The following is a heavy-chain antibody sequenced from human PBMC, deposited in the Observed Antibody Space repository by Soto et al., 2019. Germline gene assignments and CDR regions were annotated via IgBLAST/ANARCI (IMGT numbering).Heavy chain of an antibody. J-gene: IGHJ4*02. CDR2: IYYSGNT. Sequence: LSLTCTVSGGSTSSDNYWSWIRQPPGKGLEWIGHIYYSGNTDYNPSLKSRLAISIDTSKNQFSLKLSSVTAADTAVYFCAREGGESSDGLYYFDSWGQGSPVTVSS. CDR3: AREGGESSDGLYYFDS. CDR1: GGSTSSDNY. V-gene: IGHV4-30-4*01. D-gene: IGHD3-16*01.